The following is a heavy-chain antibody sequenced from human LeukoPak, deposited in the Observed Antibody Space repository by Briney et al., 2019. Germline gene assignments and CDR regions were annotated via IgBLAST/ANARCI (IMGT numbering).Heavy chain of an antibody. CDR3: ARDPTYYYDSSGYSEGSFDY. D-gene: IGHD3-22*01. CDR1: GGTFSSYA. Sequence: SVKVSCKASGGTFSSYAISWVRQAPGQGLEWIGGIIPIFGTANYAQKFQGRVTITTDESTSTAYMVLSSLRSEDTAVYYCARDPTYYYDSSGYSEGSFDYWGQGTLVTVSS. CDR2: IIPIFGTA. J-gene: IGHJ4*02. V-gene: IGHV1-69*05.